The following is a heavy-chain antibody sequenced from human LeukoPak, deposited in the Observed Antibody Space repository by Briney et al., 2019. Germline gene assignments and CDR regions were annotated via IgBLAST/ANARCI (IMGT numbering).Heavy chain of an antibody. CDR1: GYTFTSYA. J-gene: IGHJ5*02. D-gene: IGHD1-7*01. V-gene: IGHV7-4-1*02. Sequence: ASVKVSCKASGYTFTSYAMNWVRQAPGQGLEWMGWINTNTGNPTYAQGFTGRFVFFLDTSVSTAYLQISSLKAEDTAVYYCARDRELELPPTGWFDPWGQGTLVTVAS. CDR2: INTNTGNP. CDR3: ARDRELELPPTGWFDP.